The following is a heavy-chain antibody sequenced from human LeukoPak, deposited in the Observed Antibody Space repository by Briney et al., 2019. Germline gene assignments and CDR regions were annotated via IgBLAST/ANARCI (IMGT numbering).Heavy chain of an antibody. CDR2: IHSNGNT. CDR1: GASIIPYY. Sequence: SETLSLTCTVSGASIIPYYWSWIRQPPGKGLDWIAYIHSNGNTGYNPSLKSRLTISVDTSKNQFSLKLSSVTAADTAVYYCATYQRTSLYGSGSYRFDPWGQGTLVTVSS. J-gene: IGHJ5*02. D-gene: IGHD3-10*01. V-gene: IGHV4-59*12. CDR3: ATYQRTSLYGSGSYRFDP.